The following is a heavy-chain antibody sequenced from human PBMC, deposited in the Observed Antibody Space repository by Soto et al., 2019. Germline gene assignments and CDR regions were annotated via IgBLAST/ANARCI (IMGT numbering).Heavy chain of an antibody. CDR3: ARVAY. Sequence: EVQLLESGGDLVQPGGSLKLSCAASGFTFSSYALSWVRQAPGKGLEWVSSISSGGNTKSYANSVKGRFTISRDNAKNSLYLEMNSLRPEDTAVYYCARVAYWGQGTLVTVSS. J-gene: IGHJ4*02. CDR1: GFTFSSYA. V-gene: IGHV3-21*06. CDR2: ISSGGNTK.